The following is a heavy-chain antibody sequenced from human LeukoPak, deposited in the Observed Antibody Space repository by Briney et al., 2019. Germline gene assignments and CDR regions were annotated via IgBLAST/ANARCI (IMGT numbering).Heavy chain of an antibody. D-gene: IGHD3-9*01. CDR2: IGFGDDSA. CDR1: GFTFNNYA. V-gene: IGHV3-23*01. J-gene: IGHJ4*02. CDR3: AKDIHWLGYFDY. Sequence: GSLRLSCAASGFTFNNYAMSWVRQAPGKGLEWVSTIGFGDDSAYYADSVKGRFTISRDNSKNTLYLQMNSLRAEDTAVYYCAKDIHWLGYFDYWGQGTLVTVSS.